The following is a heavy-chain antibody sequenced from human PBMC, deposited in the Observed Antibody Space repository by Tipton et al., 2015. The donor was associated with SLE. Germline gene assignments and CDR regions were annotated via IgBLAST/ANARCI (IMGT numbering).Heavy chain of an antibody. V-gene: IGHV4-61*08. D-gene: IGHD6-13*01. CDR1: GGSISSGDYY. CDR2: IYYSGST. Sequence: TLSLTCTVSGGSISSGDYYWSWIRQPPGKGLEWIGYIYYSGSTNYNPSLKSRVTISVDTSKNQFSLKLSSVTAADTAVYYCARQEIDYSSSRAFDYWGQGTLVTVSS. J-gene: IGHJ4*02. CDR3: ARQEIDYSSSRAFDY.